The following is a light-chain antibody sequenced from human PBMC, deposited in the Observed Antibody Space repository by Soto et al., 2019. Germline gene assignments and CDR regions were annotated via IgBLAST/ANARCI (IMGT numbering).Light chain of an antibody. CDR3: QKHISAPWT. V-gene: IGKV3-20*01. CDR1: QSVNNNF. Sequence: EIVLTQSPGTLSLSPGERVTLSCRVSQSVNNNFLAWDQQKPGQAPSLLIYGASSSATGIPDRFSGSGSGTDFAVIISILEPEDVTEYYCQKHISAPWTFGKETQV. CDR2: GAS. J-gene: IGKJ1*01.